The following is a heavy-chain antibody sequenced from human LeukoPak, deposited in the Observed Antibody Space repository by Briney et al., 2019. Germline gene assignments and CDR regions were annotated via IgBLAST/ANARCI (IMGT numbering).Heavy chain of an antibody. V-gene: IGHV1-2*02. CDR3: ARRNRGYSGYDIDY. CDR2: INPNGGGT. J-gene: IGHJ4*02. D-gene: IGHD5-12*01. Sequence: ASVKLSCKASGYTFTGYYMHWVRQAPGQGLEWMGWINPNGGGTNYAQKFKGRVTMTRDTSISSAYMERTRPRSDDAAVYYWARRNRGYSGYDIDYWGQGTLVTVSS. CDR1: GYTFTGYY.